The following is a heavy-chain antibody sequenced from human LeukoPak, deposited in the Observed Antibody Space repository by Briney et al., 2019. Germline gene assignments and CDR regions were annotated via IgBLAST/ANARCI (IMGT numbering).Heavy chain of an antibody. J-gene: IGHJ4*02. D-gene: IGHD3-10*01. CDR1: GGSISSGGYS. Sequence: PSETLSLTCAVSGGSISSGGYSWSWIRQPPGKGLEWIGYIYHSGSTYYNPSLKSRVTISVDRSKNQFSLKLSPVTAADTAVYYCARGIRGYYGSGSLDYWGQGTLVTVSS. CDR3: ARGIRGYYGSGSLDY. V-gene: IGHV4-30-2*01. CDR2: IYHSGST.